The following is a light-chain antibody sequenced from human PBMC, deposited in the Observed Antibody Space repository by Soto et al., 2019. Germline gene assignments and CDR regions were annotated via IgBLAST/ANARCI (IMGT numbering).Light chain of an antibody. V-gene: IGKV1-39*01. CDR2: GAS. J-gene: IGKJ4*01. CDR3: QQTYSDIS. Sequence: DVRMTQSPSSMSASVGDTITITCRASRTINNYLNWFQQKPVEPPRLLIYGASTLHDGVPSRFSGSGSGAYFTLTISGLQPEDFASYRCQQTYSDISFGGGTKV. CDR1: RTINNY.